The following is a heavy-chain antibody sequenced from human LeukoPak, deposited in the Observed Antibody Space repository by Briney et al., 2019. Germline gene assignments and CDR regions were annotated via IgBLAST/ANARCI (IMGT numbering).Heavy chain of an antibody. CDR1: GFIFNNYG. Sequence: GGSLRLSCAASGFIFNNYGLIWVRQAPGKGLEWVSAINNDGGGTNYADCVKGRFTISRDNSKNTLFLQMNSLRAEDTALYYCAKGSSGYFVDLWGQGTLVTVSS. V-gene: IGHV3-23*01. CDR3: AKGSSGYFVDL. CDR2: INNDGGGT. D-gene: IGHD3-22*01. J-gene: IGHJ5*02.